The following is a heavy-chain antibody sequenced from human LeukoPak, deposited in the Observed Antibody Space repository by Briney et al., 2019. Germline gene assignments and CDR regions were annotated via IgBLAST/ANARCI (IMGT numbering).Heavy chain of an antibody. CDR3: ARDRNAYDFWSGYSHGMDV. J-gene: IGHJ6*02. CDR1: GGSISSYY. V-gene: IGHV4-59*01. Sequence: SETLSLTCTVSGGSISSYYWSWIRQPPGKGVEWIGYIYYSGSTNYNPSLKSRVTISVDTSKNQFSLKLSSVTAADTAVYYCARDRNAYDFWSGYSHGMDVWGQGTTVTVSS. CDR2: IYYSGST. D-gene: IGHD3-3*01.